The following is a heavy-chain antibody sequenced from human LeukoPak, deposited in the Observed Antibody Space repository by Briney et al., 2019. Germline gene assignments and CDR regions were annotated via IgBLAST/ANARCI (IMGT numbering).Heavy chain of an antibody. CDR3: ARSKDNCFDS. V-gene: IGHV6-1*01. J-gene: IGHJ5*01. CDR2: TYYRSKWYN. CDR1: GDSVSSNSVG. Sequence: SQPLSLTCAISGDSVSSNSVGWNWIRQSPSRGLEWLGKTYYRSKWYNDYAVSVKSRITINPDTSKNHFSLQLNSVTPEDTALYYCARSKDNCFDSWGQGTLVTVSS.